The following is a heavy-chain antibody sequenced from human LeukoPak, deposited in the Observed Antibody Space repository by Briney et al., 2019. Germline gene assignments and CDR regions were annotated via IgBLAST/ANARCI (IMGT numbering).Heavy chain of an antibody. CDR1: GGSISSYY. Sequence: SETLSLTCTVSGGSISSYYWSWIRQPAGKGLEWIGRIYNSGSTNYNPSLKSRVTMSVDTSKNQFSLKLSSVTAADTAVYYCARAVGSGSFQTYYYYMDVWGKGTTVTISS. V-gene: IGHV4-4*07. CDR3: ARAVGSGSFQTYYYYMDV. J-gene: IGHJ6*03. D-gene: IGHD3-10*01. CDR2: IYNSGST.